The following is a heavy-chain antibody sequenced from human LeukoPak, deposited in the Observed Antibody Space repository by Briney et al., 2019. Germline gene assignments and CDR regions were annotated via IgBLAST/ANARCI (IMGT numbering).Heavy chain of an antibody. D-gene: IGHD3-22*01. CDR2: IYPTGST. V-gene: IGHV4-38-2*02. CDR1: GYSISSGYY. CDR3: ARDGTPADSSGYGAFDI. J-gene: IGHJ3*02. Sequence: PSETLSLTCTVSGYSISSGYYWGWIRQPPGKGLEWIGNIYPTGSTYYNPSLKSRVTISVDTSKNQFSLKLSSVTAADTAVYYCARDGTPADSSGYGAFDIWGQGTMVTVSS.